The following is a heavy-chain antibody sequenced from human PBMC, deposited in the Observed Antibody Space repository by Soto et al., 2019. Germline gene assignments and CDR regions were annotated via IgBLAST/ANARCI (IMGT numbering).Heavy chain of an antibody. CDR3: AREKFRRTGTTDYFDY. V-gene: IGHV3-66*01. J-gene: IGHJ4*02. D-gene: IGHD1-1*01. CDR2: IYSGGST. Sequence: GGSLRLSCAASGFTVSSNYMSWVRQAPGKGLEWVSVIYSGGSTYYADSVKGRFTISRDNSKNTLYLQMNSLRAEDTAVYYCAREKFRRTGTTDYFDYWGQGTLVTVSS. CDR1: GFTVSSNY.